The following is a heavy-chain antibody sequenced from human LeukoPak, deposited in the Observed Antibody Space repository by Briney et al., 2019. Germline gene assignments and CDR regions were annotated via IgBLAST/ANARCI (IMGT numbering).Heavy chain of an antibody. D-gene: IGHD4/OR15-4a*01. V-gene: IGHV4-59*08. CDR1: GGTFSRHY. CDR3: GRHQTMYYGMDV. CDR2: IDDSGST. J-gene: IGHJ6*02. Sequence: SETLSLTCTVSGGTFSRHYWSWIRQTPGKGLEWIAYIDDSGSTNYNPSLKSRLTISVDASKNQFSLKLSSVTAADTAVYYCGRHQTMYYGMDVWGQGTTVTVSS.